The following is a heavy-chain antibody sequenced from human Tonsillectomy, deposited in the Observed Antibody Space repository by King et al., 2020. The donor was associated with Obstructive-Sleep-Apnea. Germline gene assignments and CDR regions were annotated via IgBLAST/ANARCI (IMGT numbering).Heavy chain of an antibody. J-gene: IGHJ4*02. Sequence: QLVQSGAEVKKPGASVKVSCKASGYAFSSYDINWVRQATGEGLEWRGCMNPNSGNTGYAKKFRGRVTMTRKTSISTAYMELSSLRSEDTAVYYCATRRGAGSCDYWGQGTLVTVSS. CDR2: MNPNSGNT. V-gene: IGHV1-8*01. CDR1: GYAFSSYD. D-gene: IGHD2-15*01. CDR3: ATRRGAGSCDY.